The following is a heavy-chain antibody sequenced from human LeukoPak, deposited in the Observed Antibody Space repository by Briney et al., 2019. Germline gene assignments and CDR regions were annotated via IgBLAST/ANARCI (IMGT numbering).Heavy chain of an antibody. CDR2: IYSGVGT. J-gene: IGHJ4*02. V-gene: IGHV3-53*01. D-gene: IGHD6-19*01. Sequence: PSETLSLTCTVSGYSISSGYYWGWVRQAPGKGLEWVSVIYSGVGTFYAGSVKGRFTISRDNSKNTLFLQMNSLRAEDTAVYYCVKDSSGPAYWGQGTLVTVPS. CDR3: VKDSSGPAY. CDR1: GYSISSGYY.